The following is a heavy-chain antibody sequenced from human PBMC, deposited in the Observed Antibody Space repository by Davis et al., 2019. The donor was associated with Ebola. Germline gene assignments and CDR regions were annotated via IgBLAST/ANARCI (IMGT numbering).Heavy chain of an antibody. CDR2: INPNSGGT. J-gene: IGHJ4*02. D-gene: IGHD5-18*01. CDR1: GYTFTGYY. CDR3: ARGSGGYSYDMGDY. Sequence: ASVKVSCKASGYTFTGYYMHWVRQAPGQGLEWMGWINPNSGGTNYAQKFQGRVTMTRDTSISTAYMELSRLRSDDTAVYYCARGSGGYSYDMGDYWGQGTLVTVSS. V-gene: IGHV1-2*02.